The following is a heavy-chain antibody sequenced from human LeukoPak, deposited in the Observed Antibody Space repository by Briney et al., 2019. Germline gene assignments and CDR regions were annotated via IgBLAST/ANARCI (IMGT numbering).Heavy chain of an antibody. J-gene: IGHJ5*02. CDR3: ARDLGRSDNWFDP. V-gene: IGHV3-7*01. CDR1: GFTFSSSY. Sequence: GGSLRLSCAVSGFTFSSSYMNWVRQAPGKGLEWVANIKQDGSEKYYVDSVKGRFTISRDNAKNSLYLQMNSLRAEDTAVYYCARDLGRSDNWFDPWGQGTLVTVSS. CDR2: IKQDGSEK.